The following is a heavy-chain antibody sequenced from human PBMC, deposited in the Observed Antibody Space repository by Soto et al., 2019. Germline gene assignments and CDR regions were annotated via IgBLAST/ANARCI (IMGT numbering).Heavy chain of an antibody. CDR1: GVTFSSYA. CDR3: ATRGSGSYYDY. Sequence: EVQLLESGGGLVQPGGSLRLSCAASGVTFSSYAMRWVRQAPVKGLEWVSASTDYADSVKGRFTISRDNSKNTLYLQTNSLRAEDTAVYYCATRGSGSYYDYWGPGTLVTVSS. CDR2: ST. V-gene: IGHV3-23*01. J-gene: IGHJ4*02. D-gene: IGHD1-26*01.